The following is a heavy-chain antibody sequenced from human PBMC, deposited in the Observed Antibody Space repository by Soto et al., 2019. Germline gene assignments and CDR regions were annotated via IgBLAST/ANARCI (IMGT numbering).Heavy chain of an antibody. CDR3: ARDPRGYSGSAWFDP. V-gene: IGHV1-2*04. Sequence: GASVKVSCKASGYTFTGYYMHWVRQAPGQGLEWMGWINPNSGGTNYAQKFQGWVTMTRDTSISTAYMELSRLRSDDTAVYYCARDPRGYSGSAWFDPWGQGTLVTVSS. J-gene: IGHJ5*02. CDR1: GYTFTGYY. CDR2: INPNSGGT. D-gene: IGHD5-12*01.